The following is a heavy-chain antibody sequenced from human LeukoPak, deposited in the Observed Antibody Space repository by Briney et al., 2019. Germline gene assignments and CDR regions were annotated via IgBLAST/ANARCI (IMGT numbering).Heavy chain of an antibody. CDR2: IYYSWFT. CDR3: ARGTYYGSGSYNLPDFDY. V-gene: IGHV4-59*01. D-gene: IGHD3-10*01. CDR1: GGSISSYY. Sequence: SETLSLTCTVSGGSISSYYWGWIRQPPGKGLEWIGYIYYSWFTNYTPSLNSRVTISVHTSNNQFSLKLTSVTAADTAVYYCARGTYYGSGSYNLPDFDYWGQGTLVTVSS. J-gene: IGHJ4*02.